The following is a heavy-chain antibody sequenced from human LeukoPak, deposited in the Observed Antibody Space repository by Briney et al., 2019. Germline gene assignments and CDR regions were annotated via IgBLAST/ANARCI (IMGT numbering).Heavy chain of an antibody. CDR1: GGTFSSYA. D-gene: IGHD3-10*01. J-gene: IGHJ5*02. CDR2: IIPILGIA. CDR3: ARDEAAPITMVRGVYNWFDP. V-gene: IGHV1-69*04. Sequence: GASVKVSCKASGGTFSSYAISWVRQAPGQGLEWMGRIIPILGIANYAQKFQGRVTITADKSTSTPYMELSSLRSEDTAVYYCARDEAAPITMVRGVYNWFDPWGQGTLVTVSS.